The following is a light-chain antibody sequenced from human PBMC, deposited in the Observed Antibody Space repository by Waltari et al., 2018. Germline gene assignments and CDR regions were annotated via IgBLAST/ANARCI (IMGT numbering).Light chain of an antibody. CDR1: QSVLYSSNNKNY. CDR3: QQYYSTPPVT. Sequence: DIVMTQSPDSLAVSLGERATINCKSSQSVLYSSNNKNYLAWYQQKPGQPPKLLISVASTRESGVPDRFSGSGSGTDFTLTISSLQAEDVAVYYCQQYYSTPPVTFGPGTKVDIK. J-gene: IGKJ3*01. V-gene: IGKV4-1*01. CDR2: VAS.